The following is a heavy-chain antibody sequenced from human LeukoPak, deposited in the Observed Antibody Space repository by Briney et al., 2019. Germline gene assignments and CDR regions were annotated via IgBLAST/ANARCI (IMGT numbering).Heavy chain of an antibody. CDR3: AKVKSAMVPIFDY. D-gene: IGHD3-10*01. J-gene: IGHJ4*02. CDR1: GFTFSSYA. CDR2: ISAISGIS. V-gene: IGHV3-23*01. Sequence: GGSLRLSCGVSGFTFSSYAASWVRQAPGKGLEWVSLISAISGISYYADSVKGRFTISRDNANNTLYLQMNSLRAEDTAVYYCAKVKSAMVPIFDYWGQGTQVTVSS.